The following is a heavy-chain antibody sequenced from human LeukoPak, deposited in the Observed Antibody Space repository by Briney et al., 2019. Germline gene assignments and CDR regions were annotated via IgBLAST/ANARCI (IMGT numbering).Heavy chain of an antibody. CDR2: IYYSGST. Sequence: PSETLSLTCTVSGGSISSHYWSWIRQPPGKGLEWIGDIYYSGSTNYNPSLNGRGTISLDTSNTQFSLKLSSVTAAATAVYYCAKSRDGYRYYFDYWGQGTLVTVSS. D-gene: IGHD5-24*01. J-gene: IGHJ4*02. CDR3: AKSRDGYRYYFDY. V-gene: IGHV4-59*11. CDR1: GGSISSHY.